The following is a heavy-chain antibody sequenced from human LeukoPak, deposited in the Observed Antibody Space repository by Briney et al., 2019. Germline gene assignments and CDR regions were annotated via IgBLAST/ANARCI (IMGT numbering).Heavy chain of an antibody. Sequence: PGGSLRLSCAASGFTFSSCSMNWVRQAPGKGLEWVSSISSSSSYIYYADSVKGRFTISRDNAKNSLYLQMNSLRAEDTAVYYCATLGSNYGMDVWGKGTTVTVSS. J-gene: IGHJ6*04. CDR1: GFTFSSCS. V-gene: IGHV3-21*01. CDR3: ATLGSNYGMDV. CDR2: ISSSSSYI. D-gene: IGHD7-27*01.